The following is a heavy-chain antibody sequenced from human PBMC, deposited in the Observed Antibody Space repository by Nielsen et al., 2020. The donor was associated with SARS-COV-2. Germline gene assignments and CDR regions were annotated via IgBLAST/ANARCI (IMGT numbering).Heavy chain of an antibody. CDR2: ISWNSGSI. Sequence: SLKISCAASGFTFDDYAMHWVRQAPGKGLEWVSGISWNSGSIGYADSVEGRFTISRDNAKNSLYLQMNSLRAEDTALYYCAKDFGDWFDPWGQGTLVTVSS. V-gene: IGHV3-9*01. CDR1: GFTFDDYA. CDR3: AKDFGDWFDP. D-gene: IGHD3-10*01. J-gene: IGHJ5*02.